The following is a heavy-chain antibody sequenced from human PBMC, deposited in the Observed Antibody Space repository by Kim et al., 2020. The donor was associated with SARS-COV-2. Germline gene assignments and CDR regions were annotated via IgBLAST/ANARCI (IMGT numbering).Heavy chain of an antibody. CDR3: TIGPL. J-gene: IGHJ4*02. V-gene: IGHV3-74*01. CDR1: GFSFSEWW. Sequence: GGSLRLSCAASGFSFSEWWMDWVRQAPGKGPEWVARIDNDGTTTLYADSVKGRFTISRDNSKNTLYLQMTGLRADDTGVYYCTIGPLWGQGTLVTVSS. CDR2: IDNDGTTT.